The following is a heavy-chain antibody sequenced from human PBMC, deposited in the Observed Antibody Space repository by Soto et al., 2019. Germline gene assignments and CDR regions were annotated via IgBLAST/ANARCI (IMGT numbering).Heavy chain of an antibody. CDR3: AKGAGGLNNFDY. J-gene: IGHJ4*02. D-gene: IGHD2-8*02. CDR1: GFTFSSYV. Sequence: GGSLRLSCAASGFTFSSYVMSWVRQAPGKGLEWVSGISNSGGTTYYADSVKGQFIISRDNSKNTLLLQMNSLRADDTAIYYCAKGAGGLNNFDYWGQGTLVTVSS. CDR2: ISNSGGTT. V-gene: IGHV3-23*01.